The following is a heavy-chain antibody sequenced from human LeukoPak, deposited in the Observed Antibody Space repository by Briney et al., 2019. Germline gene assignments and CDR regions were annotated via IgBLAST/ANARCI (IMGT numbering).Heavy chain of an antibody. J-gene: IGHJ6*03. CDR3: ARGRGIVVVPAAPGYYMDV. CDR1: VGSFSGYY. CDR2: INHSVST. Sequence: PSETLSLTCAVYVGSFSGYYWSWIRDPPGKGVEWIGEINHSVSTNYTPSLKSRVTISVDTSKNLSSLKLSCVTAADTAVYYCARGRGIVVVPAAPGYYMDVWGKGTTVTVSS. D-gene: IGHD2-2*01. V-gene: IGHV4-34*01.